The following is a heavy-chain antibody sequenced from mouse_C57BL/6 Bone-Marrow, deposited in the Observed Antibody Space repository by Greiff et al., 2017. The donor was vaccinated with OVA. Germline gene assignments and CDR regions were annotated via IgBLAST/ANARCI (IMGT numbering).Heavy chain of an antibody. D-gene: IGHD2-4*01. Sequence: VQLVESGAELARPGASVKLSCKASGYTFTSYGISWVKQRTGQGLEWIGEIYPRSGNTYYNEKFKGKATLTADKSSSTAYMELRSLTSEDSAVYFCARKGYDFYYFDYWGQGTTLTVSS. CDR2: IYPRSGNT. CDR1: GYTFTSYG. J-gene: IGHJ2*01. V-gene: IGHV1-81*01. CDR3: ARKGYDFYYFDY.